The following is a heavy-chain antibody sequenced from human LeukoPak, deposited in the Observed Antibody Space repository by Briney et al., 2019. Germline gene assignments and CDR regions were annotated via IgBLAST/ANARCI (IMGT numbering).Heavy chain of an antibody. D-gene: IGHD3-10*01. CDR3: ARHSEYGSGSYTKLGYMDV. CDR1: GYTFTSYG. J-gene: IGHJ6*03. Sequence: ASVKVSCKSSGYTFTSYGMSWVRQAPGQGLEWMGWISAYNGNTNYAQKLHGRGTMPTDTSTSTAYMALRSLRSEETAVYYCARHSEYGSGSYTKLGYMDVWGKGTTVTVSS. CDR2: ISAYNGNT. V-gene: IGHV1-18*01.